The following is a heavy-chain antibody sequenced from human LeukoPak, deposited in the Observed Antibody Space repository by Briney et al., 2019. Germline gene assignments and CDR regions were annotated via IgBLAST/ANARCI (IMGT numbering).Heavy chain of an antibody. V-gene: IGHV1-2*02. CDR3: ARAALYYDSCGYFDL. CDR2: INPNNDDT. J-gene: IGHJ4*02. CDR1: GYTFTGYY. D-gene: IGHD3-22*01. Sequence: ASVKVSCKASGYTFTGYYMHWVRQAPGQGLEWMGWINPNNDDTNYAQKFQGRVTMTRDTSISTAYMELSRLRYDDMAVYYCARAALYYDSCGYFDLWGQGTLVTVSS.